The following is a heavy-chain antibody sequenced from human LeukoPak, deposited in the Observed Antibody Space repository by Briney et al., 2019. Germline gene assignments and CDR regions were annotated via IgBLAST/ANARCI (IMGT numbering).Heavy chain of an antibody. D-gene: IGHD3-22*01. V-gene: IGHV3-7*01. Sequence: GGSLRLSCTASGFTFSSYWMSWVRQAPGKGLEWVANIKQDGSEKYYVDSVKGRFTISRDNAKNSLYLQMNSLGAEDTAVYYCARDKPDYYDSSGYYYGLYWGQGTLVTVSS. CDR2: IKQDGSEK. CDR3: ARDKPDYYDSSGYYYGLY. J-gene: IGHJ4*02. CDR1: GFTFSSYW.